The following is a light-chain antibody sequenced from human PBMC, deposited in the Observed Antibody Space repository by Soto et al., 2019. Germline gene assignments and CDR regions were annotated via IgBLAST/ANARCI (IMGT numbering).Light chain of an antibody. CDR2: GAS. V-gene: IGKV3-20*01. CDR3: QQYGSSPPWT. Sequence: EIVLTQSPGTLSLSPGERATLSCRASESVSSSYLAWYQQKPGQAPRLLIFGASSRATGTPDRFSGSGSGTDFSLTIIRLEPKDFAVYYCQQYGSSPPWTFGLGTEVEIK. J-gene: IGKJ1*01. CDR1: ESVSSSY.